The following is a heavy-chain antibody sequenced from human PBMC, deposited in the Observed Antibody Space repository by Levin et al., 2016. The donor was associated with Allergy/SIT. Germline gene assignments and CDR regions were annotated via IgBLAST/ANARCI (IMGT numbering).Heavy chain of an antibody. Sequence: GESLKISCAASGLSFSNYAMTWFRQAPGKGLEWVSSIYGGDDKTLYADSVKGRFTIFRDNSKNTLYLQMSSLRADDTAVYYCATSWNVVLVVYAIPRGFDFWGQGTLVTVSS. CDR3: ATSWNVVLVVYAIPRGFDF. J-gene: IGHJ4*02. V-gene: IGHV3-23*01. CDR2: IYGGDDKT. D-gene: IGHD2-8*01. CDR1: GLSFSNYA.